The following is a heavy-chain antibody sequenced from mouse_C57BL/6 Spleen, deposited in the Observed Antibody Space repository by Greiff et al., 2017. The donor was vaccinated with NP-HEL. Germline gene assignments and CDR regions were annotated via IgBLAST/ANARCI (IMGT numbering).Heavy chain of an antibody. J-gene: IGHJ3*01. CDR2: ISYDGSN. V-gene: IGHV3-6*01. CDR1: GYSITSGYY. CDR3: ARDWDVAGFAY. D-gene: IGHD4-1*01. Sequence: ESGPGLVKPSQSLSLTCSVTGYSITSGYYWNWIRQFPGNKLEWMGYISYDGSNNYNPSLKNRISITRDTSKNQFFLKLNSVTTEDTATYYCARDWDVAGFAYWGKGTLVTVSA.